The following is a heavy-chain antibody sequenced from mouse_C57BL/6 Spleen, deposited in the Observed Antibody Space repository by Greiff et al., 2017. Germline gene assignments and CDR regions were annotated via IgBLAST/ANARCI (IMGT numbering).Heavy chain of an antibody. J-gene: IGHJ1*03. CDR3: ARDPHYYDYGRWYFDV. V-gene: IGHV5-16*01. CDR1: GFTFSDSY. D-gene: IGHD2-4*01. CDR2: INYDGSST. Sequence: VTLMESEGGLVQPGSSMKLSCTASGFTFSDSYMAWVRQVPEKGLEWVANINYDGSSTYYLDSLKSRFIISRDNAKNILYLQISSLKSEDTATYYCARDPHYYDYGRWYFDVWGTGTTVTVSS.